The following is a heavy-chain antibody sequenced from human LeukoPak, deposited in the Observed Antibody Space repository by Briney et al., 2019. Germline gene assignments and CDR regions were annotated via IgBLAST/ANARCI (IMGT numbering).Heavy chain of an antibody. D-gene: IGHD3-22*01. V-gene: IGHV5-51*01. CDR1: GYIFTNYW. CDR3: ARPPNAYFYDSSGYLY. CDR2: IYPDDSDI. J-gene: IGHJ4*02. Sequence: GESLRISCKGYGYIFTNYWIAWVRQMPGKGLEWVGIIYPDDSDIRYSPSFQGQVTISADKSSSTAYLQWSSLKASDTAIYYCARPPNAYFYDSSGYLYWGQGTLVTVSS.